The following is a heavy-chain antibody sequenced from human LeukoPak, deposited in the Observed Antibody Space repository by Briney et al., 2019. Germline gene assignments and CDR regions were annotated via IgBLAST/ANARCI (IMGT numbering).Heavy chain of an antibody. Sequence: SETLSLTCTVSGGSISSGDYYWSWIRQPPGKGLEWIGYIYYSGSTYYNPSLKSRVTISVDTSKNQFSLKLSSVTAADTAVYYCARDWSRGVFKPWYFDLWGHGTLVTVSS. CDR3: ARDWSRGVFKPWYFDL. CDR1: GGSISSGDYY. CDR2: IYYSGST. D-gene: IGHD3-3*01. V-gene: IGHV4-30-4*01. J-gene: IGHJ2*01.